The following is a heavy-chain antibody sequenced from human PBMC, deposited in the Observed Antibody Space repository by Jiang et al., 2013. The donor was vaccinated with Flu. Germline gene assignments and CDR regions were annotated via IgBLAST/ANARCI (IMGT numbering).Heavy chain of an antibody. D-gene: IGHD6-13*01. Sequence: YYWSWIRQPPGKGLEWIGYMYYSGSTKYNPSLKSRIIMSVDASKNQFSLKLSSVTAADTALYYCASNTVAAGTYFNYWGQGMLVTVSS. V-gene: IGHV4-59*01. CDR1: YY. CDR2: MYYSGST. J-gene: IGHJ4*02. CDR3: ASNTVAAGTYFNY.